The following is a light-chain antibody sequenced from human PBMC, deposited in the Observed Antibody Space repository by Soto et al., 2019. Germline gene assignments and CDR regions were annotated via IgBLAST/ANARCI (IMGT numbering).Light chain of an antibody. J-gene: IGKJ2*01. CDR1: QNIRNY. Sequence: DIQMTQSPSSLSASVGDRVTITCRASQNIRNYLNWYQQRPGKTPNLLVYAASNLRSGVPSRFSGRGSGTDFTLTISSLQPEDFATYYCQQLHSTSSYTFGQGTRVDIK. V-gene: IGKV1-39*01. CDR2: AAS. CDR3: QQLHSTSSYT.